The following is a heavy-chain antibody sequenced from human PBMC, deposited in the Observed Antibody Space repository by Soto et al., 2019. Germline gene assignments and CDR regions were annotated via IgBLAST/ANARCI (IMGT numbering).Heavy chain of an antibody. Sequence: QITLKESGPPLVKPTQTLTLTCTFSGFSLSTSGVGVGWIRQPPGKALEWLALIYWDDDKRYSPSLKSRLTITKDTSKNQVVLTMTNMDPVDTATYYCARYYGSGSYYNQFDYWGQGTLVTVSS. CDR3: ARYYGSGSYYNQFDY. J-gene: IGHJ4*02. V-gene: IGHV2-5*02. CDR1: GFSLSTSGVG. CDR2: IYWDDDK. D-gene: IGHD3-10*01.